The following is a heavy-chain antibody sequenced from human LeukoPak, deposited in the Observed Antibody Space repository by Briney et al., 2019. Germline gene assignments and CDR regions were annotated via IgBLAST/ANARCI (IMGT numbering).Heavy chain of an antibody. V-gene: IGHV5-51*01. J-gene: IGHJ4*02. CDR3: ARVSGYSYGPFDF. Sequence: PGESLKISCKGSGYSFTSYWIGWVRQMPGKGLEWMGIIYPGDSDTRYSPSFQGQVTISADKSISTAYLQWSSLKTSDTAMYHCARVSGYSYGPFDFWGQGTLVTVSS. CDR2: IYPGDSDT. CDR1: GYSFTSYW. D-gene: IGHD5-18*01.